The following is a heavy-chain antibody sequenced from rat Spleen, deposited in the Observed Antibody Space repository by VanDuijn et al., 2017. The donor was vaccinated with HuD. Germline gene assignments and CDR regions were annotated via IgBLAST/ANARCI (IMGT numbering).Heavy chain of an antibody. Sequence: EVQLVETGGGLVQPGRSLKLSCVASGFTFSKYWMYWVRRAPGKALEWVSSISSDGFNTYYPDSVKGRFTISRDNAKSTLYLQMNSLRSEDTATYNYARHRGILEGDWFAYWGQGVMVTVSS. CDR3: ARHRGILEGDWFAY. J-gene: IGHJ2*01. CDR2: ISSDGFNT. D-gene: IGHD4-2*01. CDR1: GFTFSKYW. V-gene: IGHV5-58*01.